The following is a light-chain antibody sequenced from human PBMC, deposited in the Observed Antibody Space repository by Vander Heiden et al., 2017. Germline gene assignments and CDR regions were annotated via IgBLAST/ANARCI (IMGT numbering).Light chain of an antibody. J-gene: IGKJ1*01. CDR1: QSVSSSY. Sequence: EVVLTQSPGTLSLFPGERATLSCRASQSVSSSYLAWYHHKPGQAPRLLIFATYSRATGIPDRFSGSGSGTDFTLTISRLEPEDSTLYFCHQYGSAPRTFGQGTKVEI. CDR2: ATY. V-gene: IGKV3-20*01. CDR3: HQYGSAPRT.